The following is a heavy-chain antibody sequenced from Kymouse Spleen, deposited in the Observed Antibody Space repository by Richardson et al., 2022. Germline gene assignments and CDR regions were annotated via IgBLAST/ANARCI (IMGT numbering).Heavy chain of an antibody. CDR3: ATGYSSGWYEGFYYYYYGMDV. CDR2: MNPNSGNT. V-gene: IGHV1-8*01. Sequence: QVQLVQSGAEVKKPGASVKVSCKASGYTFTSYDINWVRQATGQGLEWMGWMNPNSGNTGYAQKFQGRVTMTRNTSISTAYMELSSLRSEDTAVYYCATGYSSGWYEGFYYYYYGMDVWGQGTTVTVSS. CDR1: GYTFTSYD. D-gene: IGHD6-19*01. J-gene: IGHJ6*02.